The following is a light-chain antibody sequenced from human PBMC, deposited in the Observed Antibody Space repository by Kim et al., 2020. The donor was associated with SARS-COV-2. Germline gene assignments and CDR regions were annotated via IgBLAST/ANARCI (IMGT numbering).Light chain of an antibody. Sequence: SSALTQDPAVSVALGQTVRITCQGDSLRSYYASWXQQKPGQAPVLVIYGKNNRPSGIPDRFSGSSSGNTASLTITGAQAEDEADYYCNSRDSSGNHVAFG. CDR3: NSRDSSGNHVA. V-gene: IGLV3-19*01. J-gene: IGLJ2*01. CDR1: SLRSYY. CDR2: GKN.